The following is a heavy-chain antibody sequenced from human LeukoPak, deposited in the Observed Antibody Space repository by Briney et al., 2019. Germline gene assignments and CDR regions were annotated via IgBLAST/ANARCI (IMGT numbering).Heavy chain of an antibody. CDR2: ISNDGSKE. CDR1: GFTFNTYG. V-gene: IGHV3-30*03. D-gene: IGHD3-10*01. J-gene: IGHJ6*04. Sequence: PGGSLRLSCAASGFTFNTYGMHWVCQAPGKGLEWVAAISNDGSKEYYADSVKGRFTISRDNSKNILYLQMNSLRAEDTAVYYCARDLGYGSDMDVWGKGTTVTVSS. CDR3: ARDLGYGSDMDV.